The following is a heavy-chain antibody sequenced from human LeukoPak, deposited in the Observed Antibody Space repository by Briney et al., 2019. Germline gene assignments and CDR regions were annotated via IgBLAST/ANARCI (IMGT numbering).Heavy chain of an antibody. D-gene: IGHD3-10*01. CDR2: IYYSEST. Sequence: PSETLSLTCTVSGGSISSYYWSWIRQPPGKGLEWIGYIYYSESTNYNPSLKSRVTISVDTSKNQFSLKLSSVTAADTAVYYCARHLRSGSAPFDYWGQGTLVTVSS. CDR3: ARHLRSGSAPFDY. J-gene: IGHJ4*02. CDR1: GGSISSYY. V-gene: IGHV4-59*08.